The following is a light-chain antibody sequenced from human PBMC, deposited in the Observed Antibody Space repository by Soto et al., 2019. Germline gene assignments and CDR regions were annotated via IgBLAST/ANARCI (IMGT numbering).Light chain of an antibody. CDR2: AAS. CDR3: PQRYSPPST. V-gene: IGKV1-39*01. CDR1: QTISSY. Sequence: DIQMTQSPSSLSASVGDRVTITCRASQTISSYLTWYQQKPGKAPKLLIYAASSLRCGVPSRFSGSRSGTEFTLTITSLQPEDFSTVYCPQRYSPPSTFGHGTKLDIK. J-gene: IGKJ2*01.